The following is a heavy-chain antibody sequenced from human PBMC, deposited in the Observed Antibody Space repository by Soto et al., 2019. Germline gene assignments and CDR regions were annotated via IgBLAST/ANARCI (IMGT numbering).Heavy chain of an antibody. CDR1: GGTFSSYT. CDR2: IIPILGIA. V-gene: IGHV1-69*02. J-gene: IGHJ3*02. CDR3: ASAIFGVADDAFDI. D-gene: IGHD3-3*01. Sequence: ASVKVSCKASGGTFSSYTISWVRQAPGQGLEWMGRIIPILGIANYAQKFQGRVTITADKSTSTAYMELSSLRSEDTAVCYCASAIFGVADDAFDIWGQGTMVTVSS.